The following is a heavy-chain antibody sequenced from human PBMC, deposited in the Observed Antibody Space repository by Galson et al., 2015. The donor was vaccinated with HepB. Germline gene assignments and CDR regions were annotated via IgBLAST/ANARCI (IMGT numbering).Heavy chain of an antibody. D-gene: IGHD3-22*01. J-gene: IGHJ3*02. CDR3: ARGYYDSSGHKFDAFDI. V-gene: IGHV3-74*01. Sequence: SLRLSCAASGFTFSSYWMHWVRQAPGKGLVWVSRINSDGSTTNYADSVKGRFTISRDNAKNTLYLQMNSLRAEDTAVYYCARGYYDSSGHKFDAFDIWGQGTMVTVSS. CDR2: INSDGSTT. CDR1: GFTFSSYW.